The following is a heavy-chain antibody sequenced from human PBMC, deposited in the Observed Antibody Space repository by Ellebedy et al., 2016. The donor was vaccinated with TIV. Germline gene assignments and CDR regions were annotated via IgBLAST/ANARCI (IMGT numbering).Heavy chain of an antibody. CDR2: ISPYTGNT. J-gene: IGHJ6*03. CDR1: GYTFTTYG. V-gene: IGHV1-18*01. Sequence: AASVKVSCKASGYTFTTYGIGWVRQAPGQGLEWMGWISPYTGNTHYAQNLQDKVTMTRDTSTSTVYMELKRMNSDGTAVYYCARDYYYIDDWGNGTTVTVSS. CDR3: ARDYYYIDD.